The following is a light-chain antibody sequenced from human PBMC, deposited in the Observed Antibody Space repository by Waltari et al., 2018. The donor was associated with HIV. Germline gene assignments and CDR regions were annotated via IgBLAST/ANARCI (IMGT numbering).Light chain of an antibody. CDR3: QQCYATPLT. CDR2: WAS. CDR1: PSVLSSSDNNNY. Sequence: DIVMTQSPDSLAVSLGESATINCNSRPSVLSSSDNNNYLVLFQQKPGQPPKLLISWASTRESGVPDRFSGSGSGTDFTLTISSLQAEDVAVYYCQQCYATPLTFGGGTKVEIK. V-gene: IGKV4-1*01. J-gene: IGKJ4*01.